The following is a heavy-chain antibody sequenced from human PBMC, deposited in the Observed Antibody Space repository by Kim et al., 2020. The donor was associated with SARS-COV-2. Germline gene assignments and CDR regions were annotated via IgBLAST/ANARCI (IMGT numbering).Heavy chain of an antibody. Sequence: SETLSLTCTVSGGSISSSSYYWGWIRQPPGKGLEWIGSIYYSGSTYYNPSLKSRVTISVDTSKNQFSLKLSSVTAADTAVYYCATQRRITMVRGVISRYLFDYWGQGTLVTVSS. CDR2: IYYSGST. CDR3: ATQRRITMVRGVISRYLFDY. CDR1: GGSISSSSYY. D-gene: IGHD3-10*01. V-gene: IGHV4-39*01. J-gene: IGHJ4*02.